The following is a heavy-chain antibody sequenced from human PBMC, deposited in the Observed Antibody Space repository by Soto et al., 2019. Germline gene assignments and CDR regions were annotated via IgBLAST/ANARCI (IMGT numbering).Heavy chain of an antibody. CDR3: ARDPGAARLLGVYYYGMDV. CDR2: IIPIFGTA. J-gene: IGHJ6*02. Sequence: SVKVSCKASGGTFSSYAISWVRQAPGQGLEWMGGIIPIFGTANYAQKFQGRVTITADESTSTAYMELSSLRSEDTAVYYCARDPGAARLLGVYYYGMDVWGQGNTVTVS. CDR1: GGTFSSYA. V-gene: IGHV1-69*13. D-gene: IGHD6-6*01.